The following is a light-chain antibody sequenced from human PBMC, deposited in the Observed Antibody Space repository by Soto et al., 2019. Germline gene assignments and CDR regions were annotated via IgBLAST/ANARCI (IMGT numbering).Light chain of an antibody. CDR2: GAS. J-gene: IGKJ1*01. Sequence: EIVLTQSPGTLSLSPGERATLSCRASQSISRNYVAWYQQKPGQAPRLLIYGASSRATDIPDRFSGSGSGTAFTLTISRLEPEDFAVYYCQDYGSSRTFGQGTKVEI. CDR1: QSISRNY. V-gene: IGKV3-20*01. CDR3: QDYGSSRT.